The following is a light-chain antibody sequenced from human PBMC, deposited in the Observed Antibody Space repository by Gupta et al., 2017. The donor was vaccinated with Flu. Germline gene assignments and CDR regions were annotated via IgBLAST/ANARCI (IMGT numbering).Light chain of an antibody. CDR1: RRHLAGHTY. V-gene: IGLV2-14*01. Sequence: QSPPTRPPSASRAPRQATTMSFTGTRRHLAGHTYVSWYQQHPGKAPKLMIFEVSNRPSGVSNRFSGSKSGNTASLTISGLQAEDEADYYCSSYTNTNTLVVFGGGTKLTVL. CDR3: SSYTNTNTLVV. CDR2: EVS. J-gene: IGLJ2*01.